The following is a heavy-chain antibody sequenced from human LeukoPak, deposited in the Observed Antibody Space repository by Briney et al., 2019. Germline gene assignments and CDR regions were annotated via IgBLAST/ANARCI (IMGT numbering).Heavy chain of an antibody. V-gene: IGHV1-8*01. CDR3: ARHDYSNSLGYMDV. Sequence: ASVTVSCKASGYTFTSYDIKWVRQAPGQGLEWMGWMNRNGGNTAYGQKCQGRATMTRNTSISTAYRELSSLRSEDTAVYYCARHDYSNSLGYMDVWGKGTTVTVSS. CDR2: MNRNGGNT. J-gene: IGHJ6*03. D-gene: IGHD4-11*01. CDR1: GYTFTSYD.